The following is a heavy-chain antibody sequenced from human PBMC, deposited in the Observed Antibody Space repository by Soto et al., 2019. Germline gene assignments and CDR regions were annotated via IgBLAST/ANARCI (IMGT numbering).Heavy chain of an antibody. J-gene: IGHJ4*02. CDR3: ARAYLAGGYGQGY. V-gene: IGHV3-30-3*01. Sequence: QVQLVESGGGVVQPGRSLRLSCAASGFTFSSYAMHSVRQAPGKGLEWVAVISYDGSNKYYADSVKGRFTISRDNSKNTLYLQMNSLRAEDTAVYYCARAYLAGGYGQGYWGQGTLVTVSS. D-gene: IGHD5-12*01. CDR2: ISYDGSNK. CDR1: GFTFSSYA.